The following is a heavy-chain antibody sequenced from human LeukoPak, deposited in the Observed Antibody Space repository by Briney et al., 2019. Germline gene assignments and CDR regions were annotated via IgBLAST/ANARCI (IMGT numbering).Heavy chain of an antibody. J-gene: IGHJ4*02. D-gene: IGHD6-19*01. Sequence: ASVKVSCKASGYRLSDYYLHWLRQAPGQGLEWMGWINPKTGATNYAQEFQGRVTMTRDTSIDTAYMEMNRLTSDDTAVYYCARDRQWLVLVYWGQGTLVTVSS. V-gene: IGHV1-2*02. CDR2: INPKTGAT. CDR1: GYRLSDYY. CDR3: ARDRQWLVLVY.